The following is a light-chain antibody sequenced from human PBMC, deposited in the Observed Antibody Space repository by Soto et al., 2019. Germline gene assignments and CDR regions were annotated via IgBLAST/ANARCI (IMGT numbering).Light chain of an antibody. CDR3: QQSYSTPFT. CDR1: QSISSY. CDR2: AAS. Sequence: DIRMTQSPSSLSASVGDRVTITCRASQSISSYLNWYQQKPGKAPKLLIYAASSLQSGVPSRFSGSGSGTDFTLTISSLRPEDFATYYCQQSYSTPFTFGGGTKVEIK. J-gene: IGKJ4*01. V-gene: IGKV1-39*01.